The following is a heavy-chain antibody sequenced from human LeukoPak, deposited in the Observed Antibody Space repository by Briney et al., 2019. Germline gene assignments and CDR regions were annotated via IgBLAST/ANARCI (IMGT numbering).Heavy chain of an antibody. V-gene: IGHV3-30*02. CDR1: GFTFSHYG. CDR3: VKDNTLDY. CDR2: IRHDGSKK. D-gene: IGHD2-2*02. Sequence: GGALRLSCVASGFTFSHYGMLWVRQAPGKGLDGVAFIRHDGSKKLYADSVKGRFTISRDNSKNTLYLQVNSLTPDDPAVYYCVKDNTLDYCGQGTLVIVSS. J-gene: IGHJ4*02.